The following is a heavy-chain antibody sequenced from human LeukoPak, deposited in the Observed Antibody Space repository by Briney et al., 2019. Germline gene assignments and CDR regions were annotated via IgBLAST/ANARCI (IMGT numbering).Heavy chain of an antibody. D-gene: IGHD3-10*01. J-gene: IGHJ5*02. CDR2: IYYSGRT. CDR3: ARGVEVLLWFGKNWFDP. Sequence: SETLSLTCTVSGGSISSGGNYWSWIRRHPGKGLEWIGYIYYSGRTFYNPSLKSRVTISVDTSKNQFSLKLSSVTAADTAVYYCARGVEVLLWFGKNWFDPWGQGTLVTVSS. V-gene: IGHV4-31*03. CDR1: GGSISSGGNY.